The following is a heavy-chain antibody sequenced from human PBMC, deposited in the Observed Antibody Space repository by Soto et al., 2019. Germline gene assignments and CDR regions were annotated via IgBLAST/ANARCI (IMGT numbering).Heavy chain of an antibody. Sequence: GGLRLSCEVSGLTYSTAWMHWVRQAPGKGLVWVSSINRDGSVTNYADSVKGRFTISRDSSEKTLYLQINSLRADDTGVYYCARVDIVVGPYMRIWGQGTTVTVSS. CDR2: INRDGSVT. V-gene: IGHV3-74*01. J-gene: IGHJ6*02. CDR1: GLTYSTAW. D-gene: IGHD2-2*01. CDR3: ARVDIVVGPYMRI.